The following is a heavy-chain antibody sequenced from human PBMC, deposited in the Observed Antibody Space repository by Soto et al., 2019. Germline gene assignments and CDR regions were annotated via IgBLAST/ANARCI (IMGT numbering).Heavy chain of an antibody. CDR3: ARSPTRVDWFDP. CDR1: GGTFSSYA. Sequence: QVQLVQSGAEVKKPGSSVKVSCKASGGTFSSYAISCVRQAPGQGLEWMGGIIPIFVTANYAQKFQGRVKVNADESTSTAYMELSSLRSEDTAVYYCARSPTRVDWFDPWGQGTLVTVSS. D-gene: IGHD2-15*01. V-gene: IGHV1-69*01. J-gene: IGHJ5*02. CDR2: IIPIFVTA.